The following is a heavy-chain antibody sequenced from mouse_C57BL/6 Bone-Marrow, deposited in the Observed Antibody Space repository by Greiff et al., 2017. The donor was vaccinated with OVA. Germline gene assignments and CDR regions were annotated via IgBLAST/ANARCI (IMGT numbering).Heavy chain of an antibody. D-gene: IGHD1-1*01. CDR1: GYTFTSYW. CDR3: AIYCSRSAYWYFDV. Sequence: QVQLQQPGAELVKPGASVKMSCKASGYTFTSYWITWVKQRPGQGLEWIGDIYPGSGSTNYNEKFKSKATLTVDTSSSTAYMQLSSLTSDDSAVDYCAIYCSRSAYWYFDVWGTGTTLTVSS. V-gene: IGHV1-55*01. J-gene: IGHJ1*03. CDR2: IYPGSGST.